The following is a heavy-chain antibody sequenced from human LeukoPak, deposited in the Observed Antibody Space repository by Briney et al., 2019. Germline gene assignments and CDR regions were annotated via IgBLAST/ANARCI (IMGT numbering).Heavy chain of an antibody. CDR2: ISWNSGSI. V-gene: IGHV3-9*01. J-gene: IGHJ5*02. CDR1: GFTFDDYA. Sequence: PGGSLRLSCAASGFTFDDYAMHWVRQAPGKGLEWVSGISWNSGSIGYADSVKGRFTISRDNAKNSLYLQMNSLRAEGTAVYYCAKDALRGASRWFDPWGQGTLVTVSS. CDR3: AKDALRGASRWFDP. D-gene: IGHD1-26*01.